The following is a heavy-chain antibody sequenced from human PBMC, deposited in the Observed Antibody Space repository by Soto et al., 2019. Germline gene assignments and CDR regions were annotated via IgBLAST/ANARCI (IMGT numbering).Heavy chain of an antibody. J-gene: IGHJ3*02. CDR3: ARLRRLNRGAFDI. CDR1: GGTFSSYA. V-gene: IGHV1-69*06. CDR2: IIPISGTA. Sequence: SVKVSCKASGGTFSSYAISWVRQAPGQGLEWMGGIIPISGTANYAQKFQGRVTITADKSTSTAYMELSSLRSEDTAVYYCARLRRLNRGAFDIWGQGTMVTVSS.